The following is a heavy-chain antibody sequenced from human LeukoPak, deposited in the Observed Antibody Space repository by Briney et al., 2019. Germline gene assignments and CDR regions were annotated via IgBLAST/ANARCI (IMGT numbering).Heavy chain of an antibody. D-gene: IGHD2-2*01. CDR1: GYSISSGYY. Sequence: SETLSLTCTVSGYSISSGYYWGWIRQPPGKGLEWIGSIYHSGSTYYNPSLKSRVTISVDTSKNQFSLKLSSVTAADTAVYYCARAQTSPRYCSSTSCYPNWFDPWGQGTLVTVSS. V-gene: IGHV4-38-2*02. J-gene: IGHJ5*02. CDR2: IYHSGST. CDR3: ARAQTSPRYCSSTSCYPNWFDP.